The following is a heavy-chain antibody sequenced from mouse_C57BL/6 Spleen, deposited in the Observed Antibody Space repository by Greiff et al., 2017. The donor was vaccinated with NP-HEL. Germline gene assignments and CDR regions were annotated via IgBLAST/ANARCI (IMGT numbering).Heavy chain of an antibody. CDR1: GYTFTSYW. Sequence: QVQLKQPGAELVKPGASVKLSCKASGYTFTSYWMHWVKQRPGQGLEWIGMIHPNSGSTNYNEKFKSKATLTVDKSSSTAYMQLSSLTSEDSAVYYCAREGIYYYGSKGAWFAYWGQGTLVTVSA. CDR3: AREGIYYYGSKGAWFAY. CDR2: IHPNSGST. V-gene: IGHV1-64*01. D-gene: IGHD1-1*01. J-gene: IGHJ3*01.